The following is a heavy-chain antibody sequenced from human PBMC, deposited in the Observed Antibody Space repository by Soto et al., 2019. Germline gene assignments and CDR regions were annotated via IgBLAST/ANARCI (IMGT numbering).Heavy chain of an antibody. J-gene: IGHJ4*02. Sequence: ASVKVSCKASGYTFTSYGISWVLQAPGQGLEWMGWISAYNGNTNYAQKLQGRVTMTTDTSTSTAYMELRSLRSDDTAVYYCARGKDVDTAMVYFDYWGQGTLVTVSS. D-gene: IGHD5-18*01. CDR3: ARGKDVDTAMVYFDY. V-gene: IGHV1-18*04. CDR1: GYTFTSYG. CDR2: ISAYNGNT.